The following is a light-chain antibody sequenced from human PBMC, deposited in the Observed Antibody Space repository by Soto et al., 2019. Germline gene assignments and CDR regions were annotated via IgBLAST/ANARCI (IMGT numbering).Light chain of an antibody. CDR2: EVS. CDR3: SSYGGSNTVV. V-gene: IGLV2-8*01. CDR1: SSDVGGYNY. Sequence: QSALTQPPSASGAPGQSVTISCTGSSSDVGGYNYVSWYQQHPGKAPKLMIYEVSKRPSGVPDRLSGSKSGNTASLTVSGLPADDEADYYCSSYGGSNTVVFGGGTKLTVL. J-gene: IGLJ2*01.